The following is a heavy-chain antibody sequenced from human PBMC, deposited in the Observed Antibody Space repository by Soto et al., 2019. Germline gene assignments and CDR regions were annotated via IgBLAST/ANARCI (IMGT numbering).Heavy chain of an antibody. CDR2: ISSGSSYI. J-gene: IGHJ5*02. D-gene: IGHD6-6*01. CDR3: ARDHVYSSSTDNWFDP. V-gene: IGHV3-21*01. Sequence: PGGSLRLSCAASGFSFSTYSMNWVRQAPGKGLEWVSSISSGSSYIYYADSVKGRFTISRDNAQNSLYLQMNSLRAEDTAVYYCARDHVYSSSTDNWFDPWGQGTLVTVSS. CDR1: GFSFSTYS.